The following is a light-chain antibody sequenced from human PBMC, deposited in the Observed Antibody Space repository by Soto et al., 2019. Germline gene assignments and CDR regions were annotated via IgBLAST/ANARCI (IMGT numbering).Light chain of an antibody. CDR3: QNHDSAPIT. CDR1: QGISNY. CDR2: AAS. J-gene: IGKJ5*01. Sequence: DIQMTKSPSSRSASVVDRVTITCMASQGISNYLAWYQQKPGKVPNLLIYAASTLQSGVPSRFSGSGSGTDFTLTISSLQPGDVATYYCQNHDSAPITFSQGTRLEIK. V-gene: IGKV1-27*01.